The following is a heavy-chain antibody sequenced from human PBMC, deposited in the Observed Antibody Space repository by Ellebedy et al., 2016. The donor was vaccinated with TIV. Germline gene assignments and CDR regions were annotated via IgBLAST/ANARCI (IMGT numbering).Heavy chain of an antibody. D-gene: IGHD6-13*01. CDR3: AKVYSSSWYGSPLFDY. V-gene: IGHV3-30*18. CDR1: GFTVSSNY. CDR2: ISYDGNNK. Sequence: GESLKISXAASGFTVSSNYMSWVRQAPGKGLEWVAVISYDGNNKYYADSVKGRFTISRDNSKNTLYLQMNSLRAEDTAVYYCAKVYSSSWYGSPLFDYWGQGTLVTVSS. J-gene: IGHJ4*02.